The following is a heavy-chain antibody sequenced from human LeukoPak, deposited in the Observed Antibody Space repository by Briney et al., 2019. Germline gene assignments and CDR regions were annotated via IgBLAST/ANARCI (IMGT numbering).Heavy chain of an antibody. CDR1: GFTFSSYE. Sequence: PGGSLRLSCAASGFTFSSYEMNWVRQAPGQGLEWVSYISSNGSTIYYADSVKGRFTISRDNAKNSLYLQMNSLRAEDTAVYYCARDRTLGGCSGGSCYVYYYGMDVWGQGTTVTVSS. CDR3: ARDRTLGGCSGGSCYVYYYGMDV. CDR2: ISSNGSTI. D-gene: IGHD2-15*01. V-gene: IGHV3-48*03. J-gene: IGHJ6*02.